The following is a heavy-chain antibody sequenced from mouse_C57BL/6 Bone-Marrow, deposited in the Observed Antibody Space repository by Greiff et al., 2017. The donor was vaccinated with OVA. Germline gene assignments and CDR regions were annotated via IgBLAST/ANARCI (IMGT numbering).Heavy chain of an antibody. D-gene: IGHD1-1*01. J-gene: IGHJ3*01. CDR1: GFTFSDFY. V-gene: IGHV7-1*01. CDR3: ARDFTTVVGPPWFAY. Sequence: EVQRVESGGGLVQSGRSLRLSCATSGFTFSDFYMEWVRQAPGKGLEWIAASRNKANDYTTEYSASVKGRFIVSRDTSQSILYLQMNALRAEDTAIYYCARDFTTVVGPPWFAYWGQGTLVTVSA. CDR2: SRNKANDYTT.